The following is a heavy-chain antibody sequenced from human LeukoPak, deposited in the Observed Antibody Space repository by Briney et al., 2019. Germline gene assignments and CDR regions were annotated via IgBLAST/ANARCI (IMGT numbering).Heavy chain of an antibody. Sequence: ASVKVSCKASGYTFTSYGISWVRQAPGQGLEWMGWISAYNGNTNYAQKLQGRVTMTTDTSTSTAYMELRSLRSDDTAVHYCAREVVDIVANWFDPWGQGTLVTVSS. J-gene: IGHJ5*02. CDR2: ISAYNGNT. CDR3: AREVVDIVANWFDP. D-gene: IGHD5-12*01. CDR1: GYTFTSYG. V-gene: IGHV1-18*01.